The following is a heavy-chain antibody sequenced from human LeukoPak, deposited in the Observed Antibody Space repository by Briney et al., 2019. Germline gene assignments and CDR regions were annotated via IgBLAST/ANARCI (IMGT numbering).Heavy chain of an antibody. CDR2: IYYRESP. CDR3: ARVKKEYYDSSGYDAFDI. CDR1: DGSISSYS. V-gene: IGHV4-59*01. J-gene: IGHJ3*02. D-gene: IGHD3-22*01. Sequence: SATLSLTCTVADGSISSYSWSWIRQPPGRGLKWYGYIYYRESPNYNPSLKSRVTISVDTSKNQFSLKLSSVTAADTAVYYCARVKKEYYDSSGYDAFDIWGQGTMVTVSS.